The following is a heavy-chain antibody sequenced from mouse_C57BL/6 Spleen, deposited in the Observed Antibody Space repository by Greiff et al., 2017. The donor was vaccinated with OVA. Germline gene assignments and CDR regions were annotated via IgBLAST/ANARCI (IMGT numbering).Heavy chain of an antibody. CDR2: IHPNSGST. CDR1: GYTFTSYW. D-gene: IGHD3-2*02. CDR3: ARWGSSGHFDY. Sequence: QVQLKPPGAELVKPGASVKLSCKASGYTFTSYWMHWVKQRPGQGLEWIGMIHPNSGSTNYNEKFKSKATLTVDKSSSTAYMQLSSLTSEDSAVYYCARWGSSGHFDYWGQGTTLTVSS. V-gene: IGHV1-64*01. J-gene: IGHJ2*01.